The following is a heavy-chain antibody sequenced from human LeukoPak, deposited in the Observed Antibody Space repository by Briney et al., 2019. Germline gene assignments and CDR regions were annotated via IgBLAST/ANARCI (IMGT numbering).Heavy chain of an antibody. CDR2: ISHSGST. CDR1: GGSIASGGNF. CDR3: ARYYCGGSNCPGVDS. J-gene: IGHJ4*02. D-gene: IGHD2-21*01. V-gene: IGHV4-30-4*08. Sequence: SETLSLTCTVSGGSIASGGNFCTWIRQPPGEGLEWIGYISHSGSTYYNPSLESRVLISIDTSNNQFSLKLSSVTAAATAVYYCARYYCGGSNCPGVDSWGQGALVTVSS.